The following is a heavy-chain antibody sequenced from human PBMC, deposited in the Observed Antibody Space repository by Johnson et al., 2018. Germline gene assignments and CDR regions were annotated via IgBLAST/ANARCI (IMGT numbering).Heavy chain of an antibody. D-gene: IGHD5-12*01. CDR1: GYTLTDLA. Sequence: VQLVQSGAEVKKPGASVEVCCRVSGYTLTDLAMHWVRQAPGKGLEWMGTFDPEDGDKIYAQRLQGRVTITVDTSTDTAYMELSSLRSDDTAVYYCAATKWHWFDPWCQGTRVTVSS. CDR2: FDPEDGDK. J-gene: IGHJ5*02. CDR3: AATKWHWFDP. V-gene: IGHV1-24*01.